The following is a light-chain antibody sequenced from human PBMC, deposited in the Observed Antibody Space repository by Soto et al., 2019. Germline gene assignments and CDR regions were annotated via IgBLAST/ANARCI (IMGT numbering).Light chain of an antibody. Sequence: DIVMTQTPLSLSVTPGQPASISCKSSQSLLHSDGKTYLYWYLQKPGQAPRLLIYDASNRATGIPARFSGSGSGSDFTLTISSLEPEDFAVYYCQQRSNWPPMYTFGQGTKLEIK. V-gene: IGKV2D-29*01. CDR3: QQRSNWPPMYT. CDR2: DAS. CDR1: QSLLHSDGKTY. J-gene: IGKJ2*01.